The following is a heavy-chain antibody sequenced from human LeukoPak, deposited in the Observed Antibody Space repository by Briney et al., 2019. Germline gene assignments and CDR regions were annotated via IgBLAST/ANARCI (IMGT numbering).Heavy chain of an antibody. V-gene: IGHV3-23*01. D-gene: IGHD5-12*01. CDR2: ISGSGGST. CDR1: GFTFSSYA. CDR3: AIKGYYAYDFYY. J-gene: IGHJ4*02. Sequence: PGGSLRLSCAASGFTFSSYAMSWVRQAPGKGLEWVSAISGSGGSTYYADSVKGRFTISRDNSKNTLYLQMNSLRAEDTAVYYCAIKGYYAYDFYYWGQGTLVTVSS.